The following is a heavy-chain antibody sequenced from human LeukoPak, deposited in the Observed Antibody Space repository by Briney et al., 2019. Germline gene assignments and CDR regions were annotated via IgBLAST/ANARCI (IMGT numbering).Heavy chain of an antibody. V-gene: IGHV1-18*01. CDR3: ASAREPVECDY. Sequence: ASVKVSCKASGYTFTSYGISWVRQAPGQGLEWLGWISVYNGHTNYAQKLQGRVTMTTDTSTTTAYMELRTLRSDDTAVYYCASAREPVECDYWGQGTLVTVSS. CDR1: GYTFTSYG. CDR2: ISVYNGHT. D-gene: IGHD1-14*01. J-gene: IGHJ4*02.